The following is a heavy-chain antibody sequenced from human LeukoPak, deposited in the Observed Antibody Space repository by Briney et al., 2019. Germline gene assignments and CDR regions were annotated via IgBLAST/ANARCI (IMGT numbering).Heavy chain of an antibody. Sequence: ASVKVSCKASGYTFTGYYIHWVRQAPGQGLEWMGWINPNRGGTNYAQKFQGRVTMTRDTSISTAYMELSRLRSDDTAVYYCARAPSIAVAGNNPRPTYYFDYWGQGTLVTVSS. D-gene: IGHD6-19*01. J-gene: IGHJ4*02. CDR2: INPNRGGT. CDR3: ARAPSIAVAGNNPRPTYYFDY. CDR1: GYTFTGYY. V-gene: IGHV1-2*02.